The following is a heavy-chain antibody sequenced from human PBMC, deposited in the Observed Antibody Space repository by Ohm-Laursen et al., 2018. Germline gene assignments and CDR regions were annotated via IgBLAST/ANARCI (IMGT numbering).Heavy chain of an antibody. CDR3: ARGFSGWWGRIDY. Sequence: TLSLTCAVYGGSFSGYYWNWIRQPPGKGLEWIGEINHSRSTKYNSSFKRRVTISVDTSKNQFSLKLGSVTAADTAVYYCARGFSGWWGRIDYWGQGILVTVSS. V-gene: IGHV4-34*01. CDR2: INHSRST. CDR1: GGSFSGYY. D-gene: IGHD6-19*01. J-gene: IGHJ4*02.